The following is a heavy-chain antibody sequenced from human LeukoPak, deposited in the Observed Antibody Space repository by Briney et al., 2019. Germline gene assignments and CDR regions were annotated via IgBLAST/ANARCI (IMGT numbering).Heavy chain of an antibody. Sequence: PGRSLRLSCTASGFTLGDYAMSWVRQAPGKGPEWIGFITSKAYGGTTEYAASVKGRFTISRDDSKNIAYLQMNSLKTEDTAVYYCSRFTYCSGGSCCFDPWGQGTLVTVSS. J-gene: IGHJ5*02. CDR3: SRFTYCSGGSCCFDP. CDR2: ITSKAYGGTT. D-gene: IGHD2-15*01. CDR1: GFTLGDYA. V-gene: IGHV3-49*04.